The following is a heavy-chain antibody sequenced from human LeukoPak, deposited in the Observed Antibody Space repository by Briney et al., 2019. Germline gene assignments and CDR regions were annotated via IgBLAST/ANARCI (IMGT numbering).Heavy chain of an antibody. CDR1: GFTFNRCW. CDR3: ASGRVVTAIYAFDI. V-gene: IGHV3-7*01. D-gene: IGHD2-21*02. J-gene: IGHJ3*02. Sequence: GGSLRLSCVVSGFTFNRCWMNWVRQAPGKGLEWVAHINPDGRDTYYVDSVKGRFTISRDNAKNSLYLQMNSLRAEDTAVYFCASGRVVTAIYAFDIWGQGTMVTVSS. CDR2: INPDGRDT.